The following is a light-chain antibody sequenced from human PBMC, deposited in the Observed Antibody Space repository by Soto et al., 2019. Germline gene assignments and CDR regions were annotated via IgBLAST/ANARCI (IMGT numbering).Light chain of an antibody. CDR3: QQYGSSPPYT. J-gene: IGKJ2*01. CDR2: AAS. Sequence: EIVLTQSPDTLSLSPGERATLSCRASRSFASSYLAWYQQKPGQPPRLLIYAASSRATGVPDRFSGSGSGTDFTLTISRLEPEDSAVYYCQQYGSSPPYTFGQGTKVDIK. V-gene: IGKV3-20*01. CDR1: RSFASSY.